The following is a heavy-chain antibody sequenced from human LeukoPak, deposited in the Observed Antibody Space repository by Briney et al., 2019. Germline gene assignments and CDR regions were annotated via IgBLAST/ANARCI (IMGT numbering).Heavy chain of an antibody. D-gene: IGHD3-10*02. CDR1: GYTLTELS. V-gene: IGHV1-24*01. CDR3: ATVYVRGSLDY. CDR2: FDPEDGET. J-gene: IGHJ4*02. Sequence: ASVKVSCTVSGYTLTELSMHWVRQAPGKGLEWMGGFDPEDGETIYAQKFQGGVSMTEDTSADTAYMELSSLRSEDTAVYYCATVYVRGSLDYWGQGTLVTVSS.